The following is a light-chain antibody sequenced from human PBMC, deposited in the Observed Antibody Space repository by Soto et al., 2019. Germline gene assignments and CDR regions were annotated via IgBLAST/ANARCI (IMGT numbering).Light chain of an antibody. CDR1: QSVSSSY. J-gene: IGKJ4*01. CDR3: QQYDSSPPLT. CDR2: GAS. Sequence: EILLTQSPGTLSLSPGERATLFCRASQSVSSSYLAWYQQKPGQAPRLLIYGASSRATGIPDRFSGSGSGADFTLTISRLEPEDFAVYYGQQYDSSPPLTFGGGTKVEIK. V-gene: IGKV3-20*01.